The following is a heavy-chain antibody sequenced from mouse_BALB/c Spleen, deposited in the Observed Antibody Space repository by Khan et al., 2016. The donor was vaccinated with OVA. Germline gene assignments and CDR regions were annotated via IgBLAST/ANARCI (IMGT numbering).Heavy chain of an antibody. CDR3: APVGSYCVSFAY. CDR1: GYTFTSYV. CDR2: IYPFNDAT. Sequence: EVQLQQSGPEVVKPGASVKMSCKASGYTFTSYVMHWVKQKPGQGLEWIGYIYPFNDATKFNEKFNGKATLTSDKSSSTAYMELSRLTSEDSAVFICAPVGSYCVSFAYWGQGTLATVSA. D-gene: IGHD2-12*01. V-gene: IGHV1S136*01. J-gene: IGHJ3*01.